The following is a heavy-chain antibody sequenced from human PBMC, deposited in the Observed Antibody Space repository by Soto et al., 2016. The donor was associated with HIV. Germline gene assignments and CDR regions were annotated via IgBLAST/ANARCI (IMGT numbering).Heavy chain of an antibody. CDR1: GFSFSTYA. CDR2: ISGSGSST. D-gene: IGHD1-26*01. V-gene: IGHV3-23*01. Sequence: EVQLLESGGGLVQPGGSLRLSCAASGFSFSTYAMSWVRQAPGKGLEWVASISGSGSSTYCADSVKGRFTISRDNSKNTLYLQMNSLRAEDTAVYYCTKDLPGRPVGARGRDYFDYWGQGTLVTVSS. CDR3: TKDLPGRPVGARGRDYFDY. J-gene: IGHJ4*02.